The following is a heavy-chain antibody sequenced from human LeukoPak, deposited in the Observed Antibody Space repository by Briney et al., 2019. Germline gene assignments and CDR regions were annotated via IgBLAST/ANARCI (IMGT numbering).Heavy chain of an antibody. D-gene: IGHD2-15*01. CDR3: ARARYCSGGSCYSRSGYFDY. CDR1: GGSFSGYY. V-gene: IGHV4-34*01. Sequence: SETLSLTCAVYGGSFSGYYWSWIRQPPGKGLKWIGEINHSGSTNYNPSLKSRVTISVDTSKNQFSLKLSSVTAADTAVYYCARARYCSGGSCYSRSGYFDYWGQGTLVTVSS. J-gene: IGHJ4*02. CDR2: INHSGST.